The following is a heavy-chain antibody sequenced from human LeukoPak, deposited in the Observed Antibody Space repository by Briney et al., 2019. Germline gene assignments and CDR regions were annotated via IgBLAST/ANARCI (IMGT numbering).Heavy chain of an antibody. CDR2: INPDSGGT. CDR1: GYTFTGYY. J-gene: IGHJ5*02. V-gene: IGHV1-2*02. D-gene: IGHD1-1*01. CDR3: ARELATGTTVWFDP. Sequence: ASVKVSCKASGYTFTGYYIHWVRQAPGQGLEWMGWINPDSGGTNYAQNFQGRVTMTRDTSISTAYMELSRPRSDDTAVYSCARELATGTTVWFDPWGQGTLVTVSS.